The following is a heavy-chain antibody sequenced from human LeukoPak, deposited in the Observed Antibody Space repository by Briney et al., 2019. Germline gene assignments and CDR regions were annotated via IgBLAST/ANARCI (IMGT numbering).Heavy chain of an antibody. CDR3: AREVLLWFGFDY. V-gene: IGHV4-39*07. J-gene: IGHJ4*02. Sequence: SETLSLTCTVSGGSISRSSYYWGWIRQPPEKGLEWIGSIYYSGSTYYNPSLKSRVTISVDTSKNQFSLKLSSVTAADTAVYYCAREVLLWFGFDYWGQGTLVTVSS. CDR2: IYYSGST. D-gene: IGHD3-10*01. CDR1: GGSISRSSYY.